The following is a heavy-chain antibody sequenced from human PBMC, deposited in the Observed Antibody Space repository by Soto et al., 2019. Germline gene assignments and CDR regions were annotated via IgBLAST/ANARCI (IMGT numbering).Heavy chain of an antibody. Sequence: GGSLRLSCAASGFTFSDYYMSWIRQAPGKGLEWVSYISSSGSTIYYADSVKGRFTISRDNAKNSLYLQMNSLRAEDTAVYYCVRESRDYYYGMDVWGQGTTVTVSS. CDR2: ISSSGSTI. J-gene: IGHJ6*02. V-gene: IGHV3-11*01. CDR1: GFTFSDYY. CDR3: VRESRDYYYGMDV.